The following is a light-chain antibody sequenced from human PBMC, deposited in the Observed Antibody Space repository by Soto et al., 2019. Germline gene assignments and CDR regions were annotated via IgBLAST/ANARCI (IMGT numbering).Light chain of an antibody. Sequence: QSVLTQPASVSGSPGQSITISCTGTSSDVGAHNHVSWYQQYPGKAPQLMIYEVFNRPSGVSTRFSGSKSGNTASLTISGLQAEDEADYYCSSYTSTNTLLFGGGTKVTVL. V-gene: IGLV2-14*01. CDR2: EVF. CDR3: SSYTSTNTLL. J-gene: IGLJ2*01. CDR1: SSDVGAHNH.